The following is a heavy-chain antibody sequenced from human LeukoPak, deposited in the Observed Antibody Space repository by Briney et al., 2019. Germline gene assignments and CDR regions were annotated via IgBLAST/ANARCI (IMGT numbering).Heavy chain of an antibody. Sequence: GESLKISCKGSGYNFTSYWIGWVRQMPGKGLEWMGIIYPGDSDTRYSPSFQGQVTISADKSIGTAYLQWSSLKASDTAMYYCARRGGYCSITSCSPGGDWFDPWGQGTLVTVSS. D-gene: IGHD2-2*01. J-gene: IGHJ5*02. CDR3: ARRGGYCSITSCSPGGDWFDP. V-gene: IGHV5-51*01. CDR1: GYNFTSYW. CDR2: IYPGDSDT.